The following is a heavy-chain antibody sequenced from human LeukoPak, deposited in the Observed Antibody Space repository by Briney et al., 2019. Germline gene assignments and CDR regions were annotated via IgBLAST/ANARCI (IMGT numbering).Heavy chain of an antibody. CDR1: GGFMNSYY. CDR3: AGGPTTGYYYYMDV. Sequence: PSETLSLTCTVSGGFMNSYYWSWIRQPAGKGLEWIGRIYTSGSTNYNPSLKSRVTISVDTSKNQFSLKLSSVTAADTAVYYCAGGPTTGYYYYMDVWGKGTTVTASS. J-gene: IGHJ6*03. D-gene: IGHD3-9*01. CDR2: IYTSGST. V-gene: IGHV4-4*07.